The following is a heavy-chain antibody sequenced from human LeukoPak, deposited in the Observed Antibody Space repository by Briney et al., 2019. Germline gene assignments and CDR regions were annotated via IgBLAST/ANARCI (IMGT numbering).Heavy chain of an antibody. CDR3: AREPTGHFDY. V-gene: IGHV3-23*01. CDR2: ISGSDGST. D-gene: IGHD3-9*01. Sequence: GGSLRLSCAASGFTFSFYAMSWVRQAPGKGLEWVSAISGSDGSTYYADSVKGRFTISRDNSKNTLYLQMNSLRAEDTAVYYCAREPTGHFDYWGQGTLVTVSS. CDR1: GFTFSFYA. J-gene: IGHJ4*02.